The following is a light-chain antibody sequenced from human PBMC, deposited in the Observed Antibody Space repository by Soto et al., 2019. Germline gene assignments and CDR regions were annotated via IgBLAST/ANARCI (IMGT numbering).Light chain of an antibody. Sequence: EIVLTQSPGTLSLSPGERATLSCRASQSVSSSYLAWYQQKPGQAPRLLIYGASSRATGIPDRFSGSGSGTDFTLTISRLEPEDFAVYYCQHYGDSLSLTFGQGTRLEI. J-gene: IGKJ5*01. CDR2: GAS. CDR3: QHYGDSLSLT. V-gene: IGKV3-20*01. CDR1: QSVSSSY.